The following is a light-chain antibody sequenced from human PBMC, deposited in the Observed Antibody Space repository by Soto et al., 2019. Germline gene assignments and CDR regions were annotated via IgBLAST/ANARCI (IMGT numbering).Light chain of an antibody. CDR1: QSIGYW. CDR2: AAS. J-gene: IGKJ5*01. CDR3: QQHNGYSERM. Sequence: GYRVPITCRASQSIGYWLAWYQQKPGKAPNLLIYAASSLETGVPSRFSGSGSGTEFTLTISSLQPDDFATYYCQQHNGYSERMFGQGTRLEI. V-gene: IGKV1-5*01.